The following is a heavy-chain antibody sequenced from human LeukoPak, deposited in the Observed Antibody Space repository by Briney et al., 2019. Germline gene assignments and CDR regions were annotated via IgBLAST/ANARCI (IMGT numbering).Heavy chain of an antibody. CDR2: IYSSGST. CDR1: GVSISSYY. V-gene: IGHV4-4*07. D-gene: IGHD6-19*01. CDR3: ARTSRGRGWYYFDY. J-gene: IGHJ4*02. Sequence: SETLSLTCTVSGVSISSYYRSWIRQPAGKGLEWIGGIYSSGSTNYNPSLKSRVTISVDTSKNQFSLKLSSVTAADTAVYYCARTSRGRGWYYFDYWGQGTLVTVSS.